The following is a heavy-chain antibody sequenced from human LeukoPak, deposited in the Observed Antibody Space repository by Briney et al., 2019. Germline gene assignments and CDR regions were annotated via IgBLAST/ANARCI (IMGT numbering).Heavy chain of an antibody. Sequence: SKTLSLTCAVSDDSVSSSSYSWTWIRQPPGKGLEWIGFIYHSGSTYYNPSLKSRVTISLDRSKSQFSLKLSSVTAADTAVYYCAARDPYYYYGMDVWGQGTTVTVSS. V-gene: IGHV4-30-2*01. CDR2: IYHSGST. CDR1: DDSVSSSSYS. J-gene: IGHJ6*02. CDR3: AARDPYYYYGMDV. D-gene: IGHD2-21*01.